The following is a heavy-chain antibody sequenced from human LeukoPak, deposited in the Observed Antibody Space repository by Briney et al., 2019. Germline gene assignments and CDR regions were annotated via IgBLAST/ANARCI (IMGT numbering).Heavy chain of an antibody. D-gene: IGHD3-16*02. V-gene: IGHV3-23*01. CDR1: GFTFSSYG. CDR3: AKDRYDYVWGSYRYTPPDY. Sequence: GGSLRLSCAASGFTFSSYGMSWVRQAPGKGLEWVSAISGSGGSTYYADSVKGRFTISRDNSKNTLYLRMNSLRAEDTAVYYCAKDRYDYVWGSYRYTPPDYWGQGTLVTVSS. CDR2: ISGSGGST. J-gene: IGHJ4*02.